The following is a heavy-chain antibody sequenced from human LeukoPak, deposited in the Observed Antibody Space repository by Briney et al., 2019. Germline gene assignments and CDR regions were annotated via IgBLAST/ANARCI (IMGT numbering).Heavy chain of an antibody. CDR1: GFTFTSYW. D-gene: IGHD5-18*01. Sequence: PGGSLRLSCAASGFTFTSYWVSWVRQAPGKGLEWVANIKQDGSEKYYVDSVKGRFTISRDNAKNSLYLQMNSLRAEDTAVYYCAKDRWGYSYGGDWGQGTLVTVSS. CDR3: AKDRWGYSYGGD. V-gene: IGHV3-7*01. CDR2: IKQDGSEK. J-gene: IGHJ4*02.